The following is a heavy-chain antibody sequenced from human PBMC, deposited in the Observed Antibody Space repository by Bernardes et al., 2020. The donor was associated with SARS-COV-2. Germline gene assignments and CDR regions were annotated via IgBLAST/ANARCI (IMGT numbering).Heavy chain of an antibody. V-gene: IGHV4-39*01. D-gene: IGHD5-18*01. CDR1: GGSISSSSYY. CDR3: ARLMYSYGTNWFDP. CDR2: IYYSGST. Sequence: SETLSLTCTVSGGSISSSSYYWGWIRQPPGKGLEWIGSIYYSGSTYYNPSLKSRVTISVDTSKNQFSLKLSSVTAADTAVYYCARLMYSYGTNWFDPWGQGTLVTVSS. J-gene: IGHJ5*02.